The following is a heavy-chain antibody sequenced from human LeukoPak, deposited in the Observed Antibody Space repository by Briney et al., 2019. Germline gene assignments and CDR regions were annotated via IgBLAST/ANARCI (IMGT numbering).Heavy chain of an antibody. CDR2: IGNDGRMM. J-gene: IGHJ6*02. Sequence: GPLRLSCAASGFTLSSHPMNWVRQAPGKGLEWVSYIGNDGRMMYYADSVKGRFTISRDSAKNSLYLQMNSLGADDTAVYYCARDASHFDSSGYFHNYYYGMDVWGQGTTVTVSS. V-gene: IGHV3-48*03. D-gene: IGHD3-22*01. CDR3: ARDASHFDSSGYFHNYYYGMDV. CDR1: GFTLSSHP.